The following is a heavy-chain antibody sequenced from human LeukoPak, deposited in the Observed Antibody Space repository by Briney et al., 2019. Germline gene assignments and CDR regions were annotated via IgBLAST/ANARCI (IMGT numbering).Heavy chain of an antibody. CDR2: IYYSGST. D-gene: IGHD4-23*01. V-gene: IGHV4-39*07. CDR3: ARASGGLSQADY. J-gene: IGHJ4*02. CDR1: GGSISSSSYY. Sequence: SETLSLTCTVSGGSISSSSYYWGWIRQPPGKGLEWIGSIYYSGSTYYNPSLKSRVTISVDTSKNQFSLRLTSVTAADTAVYFCARASGGLSQADYWGQGTLVTVSS.